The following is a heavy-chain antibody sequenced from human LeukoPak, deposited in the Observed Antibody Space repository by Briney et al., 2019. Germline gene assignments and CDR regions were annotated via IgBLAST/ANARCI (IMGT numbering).Heavy chain of an antibody. Sequence: SETLFLTCAVYVDSFSNYYWNWIRQTPGKGLEWIGEVNESGGTNINPSLRSRVILSVDTSKNQFSLKLISMTAADTAIYYCARSQGATVPQVGKNWFDPWGQGTWVIVSS. CDR2: VNESGGT. CDR3: ARSQGATVPQVGKNWFDP. V-gene: IGHV4-34*01. D-gene: IGHD1-26*01. CDR1: VDSFSNYY. J-gene: IGHJ5*02.